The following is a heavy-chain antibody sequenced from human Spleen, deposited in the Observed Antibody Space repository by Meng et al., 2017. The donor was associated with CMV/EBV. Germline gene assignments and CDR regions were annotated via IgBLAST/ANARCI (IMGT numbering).Heavy chain of an antibody. CDR1: GFTFSSYW. CDR3: TTDPRFLEWLFPDAYYYYGMDV. J-gene: IGHJ6*02. V-gene: IGHV3-15*01. D-gene: IGHD3-3*01. Sequence: GESLKISCAASGFTFSSYWMSWVRQAPGKGLEWVGRIKSKTDGGTTDYAAPVKGRFTISRDDSKNTLYLQMNSLKTEDTAVYYCTTDPRFLEWLFPDAYYYYGMDVWGQGTTVTVSS. CDR2: IKSKTDGGTT.